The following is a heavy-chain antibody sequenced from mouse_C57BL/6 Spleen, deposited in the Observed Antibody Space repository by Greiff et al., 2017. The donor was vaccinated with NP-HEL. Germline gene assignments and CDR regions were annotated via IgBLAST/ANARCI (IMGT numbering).Heavy chain of an antibody. CDR2: ISRGSSTI. CDR3: ARDFFDY. J-gene: IGHJ2*01. V-gene: IGHV5-17*01. Sequence: EVKLQESGGGLVKPGGSLKLSCAASGFTFSDYGMHWVRQAPEKGLEWVAYISRGSSTIYYADTVKGRFTISRDNAKNTLFLQLTSLMSEDTAMYYCARDFFDYWGQGTTLTVSS. CDR1: GFTFSDYG.